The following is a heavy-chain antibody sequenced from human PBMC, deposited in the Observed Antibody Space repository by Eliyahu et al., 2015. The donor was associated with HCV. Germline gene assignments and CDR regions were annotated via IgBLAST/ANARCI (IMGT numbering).Heavy chain of an antibody. Sequence: EVQLAESGGGLVQRGESLXLSCEASXXFXFGNFFMNWLRQSPGKGLEWVSSISSSSGTTYYSDSVKGRFTISRDNAKNSLFLQMNNLGVEDTAIYYCARDRYGSGNRYYLDNWGQGTLVTVSS. CDR3: ARDRYGSGNRYYLDN. D-gene: IGHD3-10*01. J-gene: IGHJ4*02. CDR1: XXFXFGNFF. CDR2: ISSSSGTT. V-gene: IGHV3-48*04.